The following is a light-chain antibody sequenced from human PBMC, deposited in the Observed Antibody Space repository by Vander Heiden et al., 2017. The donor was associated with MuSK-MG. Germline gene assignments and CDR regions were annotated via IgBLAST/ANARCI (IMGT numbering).Light chain of an antibody. J-gene: IGLJ2*01. CDR1: SSNIGVNT. Sequence: QSVLTQPPSASGTPGQRVTISCSGSSSNIGVNTVNWYQQHPGTAPRLLIYRNNQRPSGVPDRFSGSRSGTSASLAISGLQSEDEADYYCAAWDDSLNGVVFGGGTKLTVL. CDR2: RNN. V-gene: IGLV1-44*01. CDR3: AAWDDSLNGVV.